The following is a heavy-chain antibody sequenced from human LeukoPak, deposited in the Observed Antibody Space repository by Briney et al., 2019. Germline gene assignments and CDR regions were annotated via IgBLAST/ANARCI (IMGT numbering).Heavy chain of an antibody. J-gene: IGHJ4*02. CDR2: VQKDGGEK. V-gene: IGHV3-7*01. Sequence: GGSLRLSCEAPGFSLNNSRMNWVRQAPGKGLEWVANVQKDGGEKQYVDSVKGRFTISRDNAKNLVYLQLNSLRAEDTAVYYCATSIMGAGYFDDWGQGTLVTVSS. CDR1: GFSLNNSR. D-gene: IGHD3-16*01. CDR3: ATSIMGAGYFDD.